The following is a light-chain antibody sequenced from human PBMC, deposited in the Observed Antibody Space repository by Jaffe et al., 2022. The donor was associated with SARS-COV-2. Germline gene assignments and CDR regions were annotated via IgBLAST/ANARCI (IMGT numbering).Light chain of an antibody. CDR2: AAS. Sequence: DIQLTQSPSFLSASVGDRVTITCRASQGISSYLAWYHQKPGKAPKLLIYAASTVQSGVPSRFSGSASGTEFTLTISSLQPEDFATYYCQQVNSYPLTFGGGTKVEIK. J-gene: IGKJ4*01. V-gene: IGKV1-9*01. CDR1: QGISSY. CDR3: QQVNSYPLT.